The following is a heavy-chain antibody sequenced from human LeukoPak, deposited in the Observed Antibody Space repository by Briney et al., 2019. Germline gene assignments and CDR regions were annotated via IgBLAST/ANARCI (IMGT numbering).Heavy chain of an antibody. CDR2: IGAWVPGT. CDR3: AKGKINHDGAFDF. CDR1: EFSCSSYA. J-gene: IGHJ3*01. D-gene: IGHD1-14*01. Sequence: GGSLRRSCAASEFSCSSYAMSWVRQAPGRGLEWVSSIGAWVPGTSYADSVKGRFTISRDNSKKTVYLQKNSLRVEDTAVYYCAKGKINHDGAFDFWGQGTMVTVSS. V-gene: IGHV3-23*01.